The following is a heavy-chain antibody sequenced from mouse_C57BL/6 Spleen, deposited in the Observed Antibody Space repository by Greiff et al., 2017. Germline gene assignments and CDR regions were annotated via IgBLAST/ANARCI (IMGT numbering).Heavy chain of an antibody. D-gene: IGHD2-1*01. Sequence: VQLQQSGPELVKPGASVKISCKASGYSFTDYYMNWVKQSTGQSLEWIGVINPNYGTTSYNQKFKGKATLTVDQSSSTAYMQLNSLTSEDSAVYYCARRSYYGNYCAMGYWGQGTSVTVSS. CDR3: ARRSYYGNYCAMGY. V-gene: IGHV1-39*01. CDR2: INPNYGTT. J-gene: IGHJ4*01. CDR1: GYSFTDYY.